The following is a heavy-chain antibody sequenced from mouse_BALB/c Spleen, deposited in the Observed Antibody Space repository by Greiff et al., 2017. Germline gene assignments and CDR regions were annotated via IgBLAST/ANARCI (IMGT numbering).Heavy chain of an antibody. CDR2: ISSGSSTI. V-gene: IGHV5-17*02. CDR3: ARRGVTSHYYAMDY. CDR1: GFTFSSFG. D-gene: IGHD2-2*01. Sequence: EVHLVESGGGLVQPGGSRKLSCAASGFTFSSFGMHWVRQAPEKGLEWVAYISSGSSTIYYADTVKGRFTISRDNPKNTLFLQMTSLRSEDTAMYFCARRGVTSHYYAMDYWGQGTSVTVSS. J-gene: IGHJ4*01.